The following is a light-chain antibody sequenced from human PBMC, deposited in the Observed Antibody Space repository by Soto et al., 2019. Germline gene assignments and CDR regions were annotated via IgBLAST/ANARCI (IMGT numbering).Light chain of an antibody. CDR2: EVN. CDR3: SAYTTSPTLV. V-gene: IGLV2-14*01. Sequence: QSVLTQPASVSGSPGQSITISCTGTSSDVGAYNYVSWYQHHPGKAPKLIIFEVNNRPSGVSNRFSGSKSGNTASLTISGLQPEDEADYSCSAYTTSPTLVFGGWTKLTVL. CDR1: SSDVGAYNY. J-gene: IGLJ2*01.